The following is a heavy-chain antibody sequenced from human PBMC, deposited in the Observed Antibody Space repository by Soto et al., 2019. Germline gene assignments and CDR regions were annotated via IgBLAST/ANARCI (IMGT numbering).Heavy chain of an antibody. CDR2: IYHSGST. Sequence: SETLSLTCAVSGGSISSGGYSWSWIRQPPGKGLEWIGYIYHSGSTYYNPPLKSRVTISVDRSKNQFSLKLSSVTAADTAVYYCARLDYYYGMDVWGQGTTVTVSS. CDR3: ARLDYYYGMDV. V-gene: IGHV4-30-2*02. CDR1: GGSISSGGYS. J-gene: IGHJ6*02.